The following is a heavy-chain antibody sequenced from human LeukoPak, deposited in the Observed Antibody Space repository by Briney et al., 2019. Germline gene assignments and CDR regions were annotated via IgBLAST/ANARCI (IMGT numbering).Heavy chain of an antibody. Sequence: PSQTLSLTCAVSGGSISSGGYSWSWIRQPPGKGLEWIGYIYHSGSTYYNPSLKSRVTISVDRSKNQFSLKLSSVTAADTAVYYCAGAAVTTHPRVFDYWGQGTLVTVSS. D-gene: IGHD4-17*01. CDR2: IYHSGST. V-gene: IGHV4-30-2*01. CDR1: GGSISSGGYS. CDR3: AGAAVTTHPRVFDY. J-gene: IGHJ4*02.